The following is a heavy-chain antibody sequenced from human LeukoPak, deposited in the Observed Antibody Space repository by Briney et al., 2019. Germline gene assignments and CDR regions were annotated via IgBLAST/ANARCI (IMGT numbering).Heavy chain of an antibody. Sequence: GRSLRLSCAASGFTFSSYAMHWVRQAPGKGLEWVAVISYDGSNKYYADSVKGRFTISRDNSKNTLYLQMNSLRAEDTAVYYCARVDYDSSGYYVYWGQGTLVTVSS. CDR3: ARVDYDSSGYYVY. CDR1: GFTFSSYA. V-gene: IGHV3-30*04. J-gene: IGHJ4*02. D-gene: IGHD3-22*01. CDR2: ISYDGSNK.